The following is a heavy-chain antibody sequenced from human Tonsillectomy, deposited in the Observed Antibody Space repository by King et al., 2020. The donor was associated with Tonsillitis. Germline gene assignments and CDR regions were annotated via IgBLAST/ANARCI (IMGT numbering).Heavy chain of an antibody. V-gene: IGHV4-59*08. CDR2: IYYSGSA. J-gene: IGHJ3*02. Sequence: VQLQESGPGLVKPSETLSLTCTVSGGSISSYYWSWIRQPPGKGLEWIGYIYYSGSAYYNPSLKSRVTISVDTSRNQFSLKLTSVTAADTAVYYCARRRSIVGAAPTDAFDIWGQGTVVTVSS. D-gene: IGHD1-26*01. CDR3: ARRRSIVGAAPTDAFDI. CDR1: GGSISSYY.